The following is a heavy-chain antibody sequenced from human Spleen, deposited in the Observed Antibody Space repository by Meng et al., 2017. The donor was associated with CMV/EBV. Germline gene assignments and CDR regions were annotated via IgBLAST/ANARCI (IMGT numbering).Heavy chain of an antibody. CDR2: IYTSGST. J-gene: IGHJ4*02. Sequence: QVRLRGSGPVLIQHSQTLSLTCTVSGGAISSYYWSWIRPPAGKGLEWIGRIYTSGSTNYNPSLKSRVTMSVDTSKNQFSLKLSSVTAADTAVYYCARGGQRGDYWGQGTLVTVSS. CDR1: GGAISSYY. CDR3: ARGGQRGDY. V-gene: IGHV4-4*07.